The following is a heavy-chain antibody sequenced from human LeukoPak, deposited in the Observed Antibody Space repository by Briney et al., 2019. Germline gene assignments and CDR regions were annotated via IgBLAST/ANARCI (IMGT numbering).Heavy chain of an antibody. CDR2: IYPGDSDT. CDR1: GYSFTSYW. J-gene: IGHJ4*02. Sequence: GESLKISCKGSGYSFTSYWIGWVRQIPGKGLEWMGIIYPGDSDTRYSPSFQGQVTISADKSISTTYLQWSSLKASDTAMYYCARRYCSSTSCYFDYWGQGTLVTVSS. D-gene: IGHD2-2*01. CDR3: ARRYCSSTSCYFDY. V-gene: IGHV5-51*01.